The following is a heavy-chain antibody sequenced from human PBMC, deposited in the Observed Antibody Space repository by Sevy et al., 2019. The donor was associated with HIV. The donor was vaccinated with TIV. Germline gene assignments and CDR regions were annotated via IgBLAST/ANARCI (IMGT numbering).Heavy chain of an antibody. CDR3: ARFGLWWGSGYYYGMDV. Sequence: GGSLRLSCAASGFTFSSYWMSWVRQAPGKGLEWVANIKQDGSGKYYVDSVKGRFTISRDNAKNSLYLQMNSLRGEDTAVYYCARFGLWWGSGYYYGMDVWGQGTTVTVSS. V-gene: IGHV3-7*03. CDR1: GFTFSSYW. J-gene: IGHJ6*02. D-gene: IGHD2-21*01. CDR2: IKQDGSGK.